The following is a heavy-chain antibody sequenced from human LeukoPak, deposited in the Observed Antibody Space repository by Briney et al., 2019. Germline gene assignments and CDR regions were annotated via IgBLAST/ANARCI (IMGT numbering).Heavy chain of an antibody. CDR2: ISGSGDST. CDR3: ARGERGVYFYYGMDV. D-gene: IGHD2-21*01. J-gene: IGHJ6*02. Sequence: PGGSLRLSCAASGFTFSTFAMNWVRQAPGKGPEWVSGISGSGDSTYYADSVEGRFTISRDNSKNMVFLQMNSLRVADTAVYSCARGERGVYFYYGMDVWGQGTTVTVS. V-gene: IGHV3-23*01. CDR1: GFTFSTFA.